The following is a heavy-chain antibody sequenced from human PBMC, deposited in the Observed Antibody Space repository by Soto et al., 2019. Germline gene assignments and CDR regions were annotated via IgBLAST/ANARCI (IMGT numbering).Heavy chain of an antibody. CDR1: GYSISSGYY. Sequence: ETLSLTCAVSGYSISSGYYWGWIRQPPGKGLEWIGSIHHSGSTYYNPSLKSRVTISVDTSKNQFSLKLSSVTAADTAVYYCARDALITRTTGAFDIWGQGTMVTGSS. V-gene: IGHV4-38-2*02. CDR2: IHHSGST. J-gene: IGHJ3*02. CDR3: ARDALITRTTGAFDI. D-gene: IGHD1-20*01.